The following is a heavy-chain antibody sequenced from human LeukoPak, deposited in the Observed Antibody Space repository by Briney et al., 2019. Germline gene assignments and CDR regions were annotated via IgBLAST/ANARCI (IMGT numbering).Heavy chain of an antibody. CDR3: AASPTGGPGTRFDY. CDR2: IVVGSGNT. V-gene: IGHV1-58*02. Sequence: ASVKVSCKASGFTFTSSAMQWVRQARGQRLEWIGWIVVGSGNTNYAQKFQERVTITRDMSTSTAYMELSSLRSEDTAVYYCAASPTGGPGTRFDYWGQGTLVTVSS. D-gene: IGHD6-13*01. J-gene: IGHJ4*02. CDR1: GFTFTSSA.